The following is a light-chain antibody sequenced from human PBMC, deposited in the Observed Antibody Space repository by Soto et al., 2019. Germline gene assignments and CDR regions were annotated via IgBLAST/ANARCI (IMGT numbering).Light chain of an antibody. CDR1: CSDVGGYNY. J-gene: IGLJ1*01. Sequence: SALTQPPSASGSPGQSVTISCTGTCSDVGGYNYVSWYQQHPGKAPKLMIYEVSKRPSGVPDRFSGSKSGNTASLTVSGLQAEDEADYYCSSYAGSNNLVFGTGTKVTVL. V-gene: IGLV2-8*01. CDR2: EVS. CDR3: SSYAGSNNLV.